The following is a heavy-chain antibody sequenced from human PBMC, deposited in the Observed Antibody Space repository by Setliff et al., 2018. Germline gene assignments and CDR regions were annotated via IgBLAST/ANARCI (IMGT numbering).Heavy chain of an antibody. Sequence: PGGSLRLSCAASGFTFSSYSMNWVRQAPGKGLEWVANIKQDGSEKYYVDSVKGRFSISRDNAKNSLYLQMNSLRAEDTAVYYCARDPHFDSWGQGTLVTVS. CDR3: ARDPHFDS. CDR2: IKQDGSEK. J-gene: IGHJ4*02. CDR1: GFTFSSYS. V-gene: IGHV3-7*01.